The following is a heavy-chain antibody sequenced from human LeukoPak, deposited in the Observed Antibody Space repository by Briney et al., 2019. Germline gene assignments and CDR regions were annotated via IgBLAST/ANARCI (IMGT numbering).Heavy chain of an antibody. CDR3: AREREMATSYWYFDL. CDR1: GGSISSYY. CDR2: IYYSGST. D-gene: IGHD5-24*01. J-gene: IGHJ2*01. V-gene: IGHV4-59*01. Sequence: PSETLSLTCTVSGGSISSYYWSWIRQPPGKGLGWIGYIYYSGSTNYNPSLKSRVTISVDTSKNQFSLKLSSVTAADTAVYYCAREREMATSYWYFDLWGRGTLVTVSS.